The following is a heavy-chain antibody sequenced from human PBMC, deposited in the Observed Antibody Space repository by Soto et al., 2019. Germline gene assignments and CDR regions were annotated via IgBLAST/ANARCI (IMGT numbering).Heavy chain of an antibody. V-gene: IGHV3-15*07. J-gene: IGHJ4*01. CDR1: GFTFSDAW. CDR2: IKSKIDGGTT. CDR3: TTDSLFTGQLVRMDN. Sequence: PGGSLRLSCAASGFTFSDAWINWVRQAPGKGLEWVGRIKSKIDGGTTDFAAPVKGRFAISRDDSRDMAYMEMYSLKTDDTAIYYCTTDSLFTGQLVRMDNWGHGTLVTVSS. D-gene: IGHD3-9*01.